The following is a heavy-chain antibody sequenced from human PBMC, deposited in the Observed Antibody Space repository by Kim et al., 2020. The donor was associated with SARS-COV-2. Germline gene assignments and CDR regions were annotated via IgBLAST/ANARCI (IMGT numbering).Heavy chain of an antibody. Sequence: TYYHPTLKSRVTISVDTSKNQFSLKLSSVTAADTAVYYCARGIYLLTFDPWGQGTLVTVSS. V-gene: IGHV4-31*02. J-gene: IGHJ5*02. CDR2: T. D-gene: IGHD3-16*02. CDR3: ARGIYLLTFDP.